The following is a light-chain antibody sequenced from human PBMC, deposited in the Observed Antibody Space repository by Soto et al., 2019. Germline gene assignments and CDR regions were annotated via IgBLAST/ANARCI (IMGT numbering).Light chain of an antibody. J-gene: IGKJ4*01. CDR2: TTS. V-gene: IGKV1-17*01. CDR3: LQPNTYPLT. Sequence: DIQMTQSPSSLSASVGDRVTITCRASQGIRNDLGWYQQKPGKAPKRLIYTTSTLESGVPSRFSGSTSGLEVTLTISSLPPEDFATYDCLQPNTYPLTFGGGTKVEI. CDR1: QGIRND.